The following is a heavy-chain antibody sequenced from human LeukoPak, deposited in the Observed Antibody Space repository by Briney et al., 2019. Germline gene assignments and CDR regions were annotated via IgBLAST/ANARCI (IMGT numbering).Heavy chain of an antibody. CDR3: TRAEMATTYFDS. V-gene: IGHV3-49*04. D-gene: IGHD5-24*01. J-gene: IGHJ4*02. Sequence: GGSLSLSCTTSGCTFGGYAMGWVRQAPGKGLEWVSFIRGKAYGGTTEYAASVKRRFTISRHNSKNTAYLQMNSLKTEGTAVYYCTRAEMATTYFDSWGQGTPVIVPP. CDR2: IRGKAYGGTT. CDR1: GCTFGGYA.